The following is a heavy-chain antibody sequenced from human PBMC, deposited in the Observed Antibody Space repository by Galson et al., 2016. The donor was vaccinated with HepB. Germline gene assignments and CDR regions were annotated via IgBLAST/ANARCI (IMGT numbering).Heavy chain of an antibody. CDR2: ISGDGNTK. D-gene: IGHD6-6*01. CDR3: AREGNIAAPPAFDY. Sequence: CAASGFTFSDYYMSWIRQAPGKGLEWLSYISGDGNTKNYADSVKGRFTISRDNAKNSLYLQMDSLRAEDTAVYYCAREGNIAAPPAFDYWGQGTLVTVSS. J-gene: IGHJ4*02. CDR1: GFTFSDYY. V-gene: IGHV3-11*01.